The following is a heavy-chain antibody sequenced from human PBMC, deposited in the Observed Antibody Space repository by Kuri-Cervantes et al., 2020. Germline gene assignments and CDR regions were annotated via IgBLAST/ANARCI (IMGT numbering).Heavy chain of an antibody. CDR3: LVPAATSWPLDV. CDR1: GFTFSTYW. V-gene: IGHV3-7*01. D-gene: IGHD2-2*01. Sequence: GESLKISCAASGFTFSTYWMSWVRQAPGRGLEWVASINKDGSETYYVDSVKGRFTISRDNAKNSLYLQMNSLRAEDTAVYYCLVPAATSWPLDVWGQGTTVTVSS. CDR2: INKDGSET. J-gene: IGHJ6*02.